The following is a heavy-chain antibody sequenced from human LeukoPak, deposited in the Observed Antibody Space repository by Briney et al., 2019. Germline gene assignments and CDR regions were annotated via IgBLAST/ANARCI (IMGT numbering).Heavy chain of an antibody. CDR3: ARDTSFAVGATFDF. CDR1: GFTFSSYA. J-gene: IGHJ5*01. V-gene: IGHV3-30*04. Sequence: GRSLRLSCAASGFTFSSYAMHWVRQALGKGLDWVAVVSYDGSNKYYANSVKGRFTLSRDNYKHTLHLQMNCLSAEDAAIYYCARDTSFAVGATFDFWGQGTLVTVSS. CDR2: VSYDGSNK. D-gene: IGHD1-26*01.